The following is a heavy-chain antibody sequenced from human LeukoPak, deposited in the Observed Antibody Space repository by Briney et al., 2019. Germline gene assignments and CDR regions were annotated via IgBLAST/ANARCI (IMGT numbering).Heavy chain of an antibody. J-gene: IGHJ4*02. V-gene: IGHV3-23*01. CDR2: VSDNGDRT. CDR1: GLTFSSYG. Sequence: GGSLRLSCAASGLTFSSYGMNWVRQAPGKGLEWVSAVSDNGDRTYYADSVKGRFTISRDNSKNTLYLQMNSLRADDTAVYYCAKAQARFVVVPATQLDYWAQEPLVTVPS. CDR3: AKAQARFVVVPATQLDY. D-gene: IGHD2-15*01.